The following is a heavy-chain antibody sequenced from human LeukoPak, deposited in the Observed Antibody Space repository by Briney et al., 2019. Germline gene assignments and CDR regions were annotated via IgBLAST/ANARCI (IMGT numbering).Heavy chain of an antibody. V-gene: IGHV3-74*01. CDR1: GFTFSRYW. J-gene: IGHJ3*01. CDR2: INSDGSTT. CDR3: AREILGYAFDL. D-gene: IGHD7-27*01. Sequence: GGSLRLSCAASGFTFSRYWMHWVRQVPGKGLVWVSRINSDGSTTTYADSVTGRFTVSRDNAKNTQYLQMNSLRVEDTAVYYCAREILGYAFDLWGQGTMVTVSS.